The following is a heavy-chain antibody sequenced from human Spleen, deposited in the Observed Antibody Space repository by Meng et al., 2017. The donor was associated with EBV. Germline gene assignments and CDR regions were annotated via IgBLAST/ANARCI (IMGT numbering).Heavy chain of an antibody. D-gene: IGHD3-9*01. Sequence: QVLLNRWGAGLLKPSETMSLTCAVYGGSFSDYYWSWIRQPPGKGLEWIGEINYRRDTNYSPSLKRRVTISVETSKKQFSLKLTSVTAADAAMYFCARVGSSGWEDFWGRGTLVTVSS. V-gene: IGHV4-34*01. CDR3: ARVGSSGWEDF. CDR2: INYRRDT. CDR1: GGSFSDYY. J-gene: IGHJ4*02.